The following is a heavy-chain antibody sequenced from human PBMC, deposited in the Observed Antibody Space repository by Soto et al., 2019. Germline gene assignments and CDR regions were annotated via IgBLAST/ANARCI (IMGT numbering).Heavy chain of an antibody. CDR2: IRSKANSYAT. CDR3: TRQEYCSGGSCENWFGP. Sequence: GGSLRLSCAASGFTFSGSAMHWVRQASGKGLEWVGRIRSKANSYATAYAASVKGRFTISRDDSKNTAYLQMNSLKTEDTAVYYCTRQEYCSGGSCENWFGPWGQGTLVTVSS. J-gene: IGHJ5*02. CDR1: GFTFSGSA. D-gene: IGHD2-15*01. V-gene: IGHV3-73*01.